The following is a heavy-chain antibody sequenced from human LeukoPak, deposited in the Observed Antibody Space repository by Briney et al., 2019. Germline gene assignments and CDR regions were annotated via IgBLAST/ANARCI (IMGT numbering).Heavy chain of an antibody. CDR1: GFTFSNAW. V-gene: IGHV3-15*07. CDR2: IKSKTDGGTT. J-gene: IGHJ4*02. D-gene: IGHD6-13*01. Sequence: GGSLRLSCAASGFTFSNAWMNWVRQAPGKGLEWVGRIKSKTDGGTTDYAAPVKGRFTISRDDSKNTLYLQMNSLRVEDTAVYYCAKGINSWYWDSWGQGTLVTVSS. CDR3: AKGINSWYWDS.